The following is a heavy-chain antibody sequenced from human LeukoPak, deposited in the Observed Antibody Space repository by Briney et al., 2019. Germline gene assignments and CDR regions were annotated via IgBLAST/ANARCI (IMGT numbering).Heavy chain of an antibody. J-gene: IGHJ3*02. Sequence: GGSLRLSCAASGFTFSSYSMTWVRQAPGKGLEWVSYISSSSSTMYYADSVKGRFTISRDNAKNSLYLQMNSLRAEDTAVYYCARGSGGAFDIWGQGTMVTVSS. V-gene: IGHV3-48*01. CDR1: GFTFSSYS. CDR2: ISSSSSTM. D-gene: IGHD1-26*01. CDR3: ARGSGGAFDI.